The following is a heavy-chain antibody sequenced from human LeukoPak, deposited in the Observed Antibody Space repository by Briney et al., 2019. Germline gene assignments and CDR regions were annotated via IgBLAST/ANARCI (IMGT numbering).Heavy chain of an antibody. D-gene: IGHD3-10*01. V-gene: IGHV3-7*01. CDR3: APHSYGSGTPLFDY. J-gene: IGHJ4*02. Sequence: GGSLRLSCAASGFTFSSYAMSWVRQAPGKGLEWVANIKQDGSETYYVDSVKGRFTISRDNAKSSLYLQMNSLRVEDTALYYCAPHSYGSGTPLFDYWGQGTLVIVSS. CDR2: IKQDGSET. CDR1: GFTFSSYA.